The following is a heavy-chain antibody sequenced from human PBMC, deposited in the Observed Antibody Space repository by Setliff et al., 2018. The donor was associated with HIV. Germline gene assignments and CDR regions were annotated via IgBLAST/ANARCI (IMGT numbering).Heavy chain of an antibody. CDR3: ARDGGDGSGYYYADY. V-gene: IGHV1-69*10. D-gene: IGHD3-22*01. CDR1: GGTFSSYA. CDR2: ILPSGGSA. Sequence: GASVKVSCKASGGTFSSYAISWVRQAPGQGLEWMGGILPSGGSASYAEKFQGRVTMTSDTSTNTVYMELRSLRSEETAVFYCARDGGDGSGYYYADYWGQGTLVTVSS. J-gene: IGHJ4*02.